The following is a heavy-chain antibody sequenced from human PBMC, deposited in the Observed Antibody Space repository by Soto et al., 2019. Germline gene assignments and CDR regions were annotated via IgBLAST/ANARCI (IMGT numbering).Heavy chain of an antibody. CDR2: IIPILGIA. D-gene: IGHD4-17*01. V-gene: IGHV1-69*02. J-gene: IGHJ5*02. CDR3: ARDDYGDFNWFDP. CDR1: GGTFSSYT. Sequence: GASVKVSCKASGGTFSSYTISWVRQAPGQGLEWMGRIIPILGIANYAQKFQGRVTITADKSTGTAYMELSSLRSEDTAVYYCARDDYGDFNWFDPWGQGTLVTVSS.